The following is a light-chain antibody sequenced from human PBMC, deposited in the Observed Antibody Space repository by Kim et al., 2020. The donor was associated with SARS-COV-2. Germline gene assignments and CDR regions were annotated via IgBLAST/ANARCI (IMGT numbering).Light chain of an antibody. CDR1: ALPKQY. V-gene: IGLV3-25*03. Sequence: SYELTQPPSVSVSPGQTARITCSGDALPKQYAYWYQQKPGQAPVLVIYKDSERPSGIPERFSGSSSRTTVTLTISGVQAEDEADYYCQSADSSGTYPNVVFGGGTQLTVL. CDR2: KDS. J-gene: IGLJ2*01. CDR3: QSADSSGTYPNVV.